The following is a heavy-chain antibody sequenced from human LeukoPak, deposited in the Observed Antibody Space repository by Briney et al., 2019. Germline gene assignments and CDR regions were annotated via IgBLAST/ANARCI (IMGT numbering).Heavy chain of an antibody. D-gene: IGHD6-13*01. CDR2: IYYSGST. J-gene: IGHJ5*02. CDR1: GGSVCRYW. Sequence: SEAQSLSGAGPGGSVCRYWWRWIRQNPGKGLEWIGYIYYSGSTNYNPSLKSRVTISVDTSKNQFSLKLSSVTAADTAVYYCARVLYSSSWHPDWFDPWGQRTLVT. V-gene: IGHV4-59*02. CDR3: ARVLYSSSWHPDWFDP.